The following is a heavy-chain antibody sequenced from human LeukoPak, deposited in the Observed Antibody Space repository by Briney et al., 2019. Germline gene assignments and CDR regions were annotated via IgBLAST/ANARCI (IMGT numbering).Heavy chain of an antibody. CDR3: ARTIPNNYYDSSGYYGDAFDI. Sequence: SVKVPCKASGGTFSSYAISWVRQAPGQGLEWMGGIIPIFGTANYAQKFQGRVTITTDESTSTAYMELSSLRSEDTAVYYCARTIPNNYYDSSGYYGDAFDIWGQGTMVTVSS. CDR1: GGTFSSYA. CDR2: IIPIFGTA. D-gene: IGHD3-22*01. J-gene: IGHJ3*02. V-gene: IGHV1-69*05.